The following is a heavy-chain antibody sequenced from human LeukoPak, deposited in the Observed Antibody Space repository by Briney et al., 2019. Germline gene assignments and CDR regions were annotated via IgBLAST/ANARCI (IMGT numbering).Heavy chain of an antibody. CDR1: GGSISGYY. Sequence: MPSETLSLTCTVSGGSISGYYWSWIRQPPGKGPEWIGYIYYSGSTNYNPSLKSRVTISVDTSKNQFSLKVSSVTAADTAVYYCARQGSGSHKDWGQGTLVTVSS. D-gene: IGHD1-26*01. V-gene: IGHV4-59*08. CDR3: ARQGSGSHKD. J-gene: IGHJ4*02. CDR2: IYYSGST.